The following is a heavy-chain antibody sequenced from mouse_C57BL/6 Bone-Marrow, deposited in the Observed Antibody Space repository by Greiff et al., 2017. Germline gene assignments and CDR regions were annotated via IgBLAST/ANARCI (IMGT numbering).Heavy chain of an antibody. CDR1: GYTFTDHT. J-gene: IGHJ4*01. CDR2: IYPRDGST. V-gene: IGHV1-78*01. CDR3: ARYPTVVANWDDDAMDY. Sequence: QVQLQQSDAELVKPGASVKISCKVSGYTFTDHTIHWMKQRPEQGLEWIGYIYPRDGSTKYNEKFKGKATLTADKSSSTAYMQLNSLTSEDSAVXFCARYPTVVANWDDDAMDYGGQGTSVTVSS. D-gene: IGHD1-1*01.